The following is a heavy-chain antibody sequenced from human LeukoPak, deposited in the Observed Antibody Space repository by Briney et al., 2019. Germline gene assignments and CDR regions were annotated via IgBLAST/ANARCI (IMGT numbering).Heavy chain of an antibody. CDR2: ISSNGGSA. CDR1: GFTFSSYA. CDR3: ARSGGSGSHPLRNYYMDV. Sequence: GALRLSCAASGFTFSSYAMHWVRQAPGKGLEYVSAISSNGGSAYYANSVKGRFTISRDNSKNTLYLQMGSLRAEDMAVYHCARSGGSGSHPLRNYYMDVWGKGTTVTVSS. D-gene: IGHD3-10*01. J-gene: IGHJ6*03. V-gene: IGHV3-64*01.